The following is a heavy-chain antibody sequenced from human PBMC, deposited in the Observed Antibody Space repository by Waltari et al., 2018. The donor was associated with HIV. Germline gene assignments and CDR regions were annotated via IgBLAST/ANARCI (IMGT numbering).Heavy chain of an antibody. CDR1: GFTFRSYA. Sequence: EVQLLESGGGLVQPGGSLRLSCAASGFTFRSYAMSWTSTRWSRPPGKGLEWVSGISASGGSTYYVDSVKGHFTITRDNSKNTVYLQMNSLRAEDTAVYYCAKGCRIVTLCVHYWGQGTLVIVSS. D-gene: IGHD3-22*01. V-gene: IGHV3-23*01. J-gene: IGHJ4*02. CDR3: AKGCRIVTLCVHY. CDR2: ISASGGST.